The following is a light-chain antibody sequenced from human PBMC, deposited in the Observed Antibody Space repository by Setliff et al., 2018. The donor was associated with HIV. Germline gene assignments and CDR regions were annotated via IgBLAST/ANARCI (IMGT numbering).Light chain of an antibody. CDR3: GSYTSTTPYV. CDR2: EVS. Sequence: QSVLAQPASVSGSPGQSITISCTGTSSDVGGYKFVSWYQQHPGKAPKLMIYEVSNRPSGVSDRFSGSKSGSTASLTISGLQAEDEADYYCGSYTSTTPYVFGSGTKVTVL. J-gene: IGLJ1*01. V-gene: IGLV2-14*01. CDR1: SSDVGGYKF.